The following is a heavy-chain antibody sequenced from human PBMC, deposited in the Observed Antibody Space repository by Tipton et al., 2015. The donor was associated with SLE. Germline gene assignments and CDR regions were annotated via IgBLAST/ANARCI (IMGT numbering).Heavy chain of an antibody. CDR1: GGSITRYY. CDR3: AGGGFDCPNCFAP. D-gene: IGHD3-9*01. J-gene: IGHJ5*02. CDR2: VYHGGGS. Sequence: LRLSCTVSGGSITRYYWTWIRQPPGKRLDWIGFVYHGGGSNYNPSLESRVTISVDTSKTQLSLKLTSVTAADTAIYYWAGGGFDCPNCFAPWGQATLVTVSS. V-gene: IGHV4-59*01.